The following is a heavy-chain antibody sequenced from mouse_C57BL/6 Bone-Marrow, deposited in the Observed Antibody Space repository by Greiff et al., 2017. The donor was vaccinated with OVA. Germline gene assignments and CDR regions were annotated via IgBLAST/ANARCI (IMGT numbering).Heavy chain of an antibody. J-gene: IGHJ4*01. CDR2: SRNKANDYTT. CDR3: ARDALGMDY. CDR1: GFTFSDFY. Sequence: DVMLVESGGGLVQSGRSLRLSCATSGFTFSDFYMEWVRQAPGKGLEWIAASRNKANDYTTEYSASVKGRFIVSRDTSQSILYLQMNALRAEDTAIYYCARDALGMDYWGQGTSVTVSS. V-gene: IGHV7-1*01.